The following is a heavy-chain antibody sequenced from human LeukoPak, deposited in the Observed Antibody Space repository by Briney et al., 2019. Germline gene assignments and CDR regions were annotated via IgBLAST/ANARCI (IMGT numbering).Heavy chain of an antibody. V-gene: IGHV3-72*01. Sequence: PGGSLRLSCAASGFTFSSYWMSWVRQAPGKGLEWVGRTRNRANSYTTDYAASVKGRFTISRDDLKSSLYLQMNSLRTEDTAVYYCARCDVGDGYSHYRGQGTLVTVSS. CDR1: GFTFSSYW. CDR3: ARCDVGDGYSHY. CDR2: TRNRANSYTT. J-gene: IGHJ4*02. D-gene: IGHD5-24*01.